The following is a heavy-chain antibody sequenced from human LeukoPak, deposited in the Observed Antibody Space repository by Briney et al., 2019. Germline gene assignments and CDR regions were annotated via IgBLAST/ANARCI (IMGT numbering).Heavy chain of an antibody. J-gene: IGHJ4*02. Sequence: SETLSLTCAVYGGSFSGYYWSWIRQPPGKGLEWIGEINHSGSTNYNPSLKSRVTISVDTSKNQFSLTLSSVTAADTAVYYCARGTEHSSMVVGPTPLGYWGQGTLVTVSS. CDR1: GGSFSGYY. V-gene: IGHV4-34*01. CDR3: ARGTEHSSMVVGPTPLGY. D-gene: IGHD2-21*01. CDR2: INHSGST.